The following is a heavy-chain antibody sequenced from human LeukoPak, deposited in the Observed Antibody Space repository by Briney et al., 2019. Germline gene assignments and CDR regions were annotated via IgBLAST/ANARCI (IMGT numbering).Heavy chain of an antibody. J-gene: IGHJ5*02. CDR1: GGSISSYY. D-gene: IGHD3-10*01. V-gene: IGHV4-34*01. Sequence: SETLSLTCTVSGGSISSYYWSWIRQPPGKGLEWIGEINHSGSTNYNPSLKSRVTISVDTSKNQFSLKLSSVTAADTAVYYCARGDGSGSYYNWFDPWGQGTLVTVSS. CDR3: ARGDGSGSYYNWFDP. CDR2: INHSGST.